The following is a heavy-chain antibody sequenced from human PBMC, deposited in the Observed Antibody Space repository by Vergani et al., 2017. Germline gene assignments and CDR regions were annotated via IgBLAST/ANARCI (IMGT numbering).Heavy chain of an antibody. CDR1: GFSFRTFS. V-gene: IGHV3-74*03. J-gene: IGHJ2*01. CDR3: ARGMTTETTDLDGFDL. CDR2: ISPDGRTT. D-gene: IGHD4-17*01. Sequence: DVDLVESGGGFVQPGGSRRLSCAASGFSFRTFSMFWVRQPPGKGLAWVSKISPDGRTTEYADSVRGRFTLTRDDSKNTLHLQMNSLRPEDTAVYYCARGMTTETTDLDGFDLWGRGTLVTVSS.